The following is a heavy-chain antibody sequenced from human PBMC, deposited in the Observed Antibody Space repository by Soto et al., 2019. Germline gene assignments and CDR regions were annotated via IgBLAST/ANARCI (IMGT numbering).Heavy chain of an antibody. V-gene: IGHV3-23*01. Sequence: EVQLLESGGGLVQPGGSLRLSCAASGFTFSIYAMTWVRQAPGKGLDWVAAITSSGGSTYYADSVKGRFTISRDHSKNTLDLQMDSLRVDDTAVYYCARYCRTGTCGIYYYGMDVWGHGTTVTVS. CDR2: ITSSGGST. CDR3: ARYCRTGTCGIYYYGMDV. J-gene: IGHJ6*02. D-gene: IGHD2-15*01. CDR1: GFTFSIYA.